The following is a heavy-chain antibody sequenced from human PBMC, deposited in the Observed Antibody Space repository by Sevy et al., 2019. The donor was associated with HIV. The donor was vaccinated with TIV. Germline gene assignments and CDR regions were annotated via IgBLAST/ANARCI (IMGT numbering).Heavy chain of an antibody. Sequence: GGSLRLSCAASDFTFSTFGRHWVRQAPGRGLEWVAFIRYDGSTKYYGDSVKGRFTISRDNSKNTVYLQMNSLRPDDTALYYCAKGLGMVQGALLSDDIWGQGTMVTVSS. CDR3: AKGLGMVQGALLSDDI. CDR1: DFTFSTFG. CDR2: IRYDGSTK. D-gene: IGHD3-10*01. J-gene: IGHJ3*02. V-gene: IGHV3-30*02.